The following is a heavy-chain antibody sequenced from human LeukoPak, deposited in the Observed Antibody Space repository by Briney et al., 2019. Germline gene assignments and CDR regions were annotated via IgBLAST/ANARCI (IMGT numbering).Heavy chain of an antibody. Sequence: PGGSLRLSCAASGFNFSAFGMNWVRQTPGKSPEWVSYISSSNNTTYYADSVKGRFTISRDNAKNSLYLQMNSLRVEDTAVYYCARILSLVYWGRGTLVVVSS. V-gene: IGHV3-48*01. D-gene: IGHD3-9*01. CDR1: GFNFSAFG. CDR2: ISSSNNTT. CDR3: ARILSLVY. J-gene: IGHJ4*02.